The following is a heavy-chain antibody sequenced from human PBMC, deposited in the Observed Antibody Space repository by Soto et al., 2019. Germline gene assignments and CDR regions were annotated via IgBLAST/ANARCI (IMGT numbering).Heavy chain of an antibody. J-gene: IGHJ6*02. V-gene: IGHV4-34*01. CDR2: INHSGST. D-gene: IGHD2-8*01. CDR1: GGSFSGYY. CDR3: ARARYCTNGVCYHRYYYYGMDV. Sequence: SETLSLTCAVYGGSFSGYYWSWIRQPPGKGLEWIGEINHSGSTNYNPSLKSRVTISVDTSKNQFSLKLSSVTAADTAVYYCARARYCTNGVCYHRYYYYGMDVWAQGTTVTVSS.